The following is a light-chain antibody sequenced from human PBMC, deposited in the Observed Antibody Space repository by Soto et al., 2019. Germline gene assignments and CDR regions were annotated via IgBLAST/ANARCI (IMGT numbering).Light chain of an antibody. CDR3: GTWDLGLSAVV. J-gene: IGLJ2*01. CDR2: DNY. CDR1: RSNIGNNY. V-gene: IGLV1-51*01. Sequence: QSVLTQPPSVSAVPGQKVTISCSGSRSNIGNNYVSRYQQLPGAAPKLLIYDNYKRPSGIPDRFSGSMSGTSATLGITGLQTGDEATYYCGTWDLGLSAVVFGGGTKVTVL.